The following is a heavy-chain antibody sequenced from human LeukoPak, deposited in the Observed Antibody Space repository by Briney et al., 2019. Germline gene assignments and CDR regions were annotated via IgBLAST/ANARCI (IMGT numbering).Heavy chain of an antibody. CDR3: ARETHTMVRGVPDY. J-gene: IGHJ4*02. Sequence: GGSLRLSCAASGLTVTNAWMNWVRQAPGKGLEWVSYISSSSSTIYYADSVKGRFTISRDNAKNSLYLQMNSLRAEDTAVYYCARETHTMVRGVPDYWGQGTLVTVSS. D-gene: IGHD3-10*01. CDR1: GLTVTNAW. V-gene: IGHV3-48*01. CDR2: ISSSSSTI.